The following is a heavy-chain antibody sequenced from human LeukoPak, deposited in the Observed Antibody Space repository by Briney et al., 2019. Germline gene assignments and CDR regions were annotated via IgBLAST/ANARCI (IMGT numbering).Heavy chain of an antibody. CDR1: GYTFTSYG. D-gene: IGHD6-13*01. V-gene: IGHV1-18*01. J-gene: IGHJ4*02. CDR3: ARVKGGVAAAGSYFDY. Sequence: ASVKVSCKVSGYTFTSYGISWVRQAPGQGLEWMGWISAYNGNTNYAQKLQGRVTMTTDTSTSTAYMELRSLRSDDTAVYYCARVKGGVAAAGSYFDYWGQGTLVTVSS. CDR2: ISAYNGNT.